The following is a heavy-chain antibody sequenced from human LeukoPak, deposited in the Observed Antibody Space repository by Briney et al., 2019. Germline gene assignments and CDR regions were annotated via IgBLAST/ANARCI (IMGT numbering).Heavy chain of an antibody. Sequence: ASVKVSCKASGYTFTSYDINWVRQAPGQGLEWMGWINPTSFGTKYEQKFQGRVTMTRDTSINTDYMELSDLRSDDTAVYYCARFRGSGWYSFDLWGQGTLVTVSS. V-gene: IGHV1-2*02. CDR1: GYTFTSYD. CDR3: ARFRGSGWYSFDL. D-gene: IGHD6-19*01. J-gene: IGHJ5*02. CDR2: INPTSFGT.